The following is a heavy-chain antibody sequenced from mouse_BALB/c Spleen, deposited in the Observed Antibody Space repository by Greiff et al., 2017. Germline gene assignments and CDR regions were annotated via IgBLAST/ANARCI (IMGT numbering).Heavy chain of an antibody. J-gene: IGHJ1*01. V-gene: IGHV3-2*02. Sequence: EVQLQESGPGLVKPSQSLSLTCTVTGYSITSDYAWNWIRQFPGNKLEWMGYISYSGSTSYNPSLKSRISITRDTSKNQFFLQLNSVTTEDTATYYCARLTDYGSSYGYFDVWGAGTTGTVSS. CDR1: GYSITSDYA. D-gene: IGHD1-1*01. CDR2: ISYSGST. CDR3: ARLTDYGSSYGYFDV.